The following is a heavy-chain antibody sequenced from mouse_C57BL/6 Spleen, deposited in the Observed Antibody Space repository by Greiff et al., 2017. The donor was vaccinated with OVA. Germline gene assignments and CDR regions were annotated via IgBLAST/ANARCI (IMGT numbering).Heavy chain of an antibody. CDR3: ARIRSYIDY. Sequence: QVQLQQPGAELVKPGASVKMSCKASGYTFTSYWINWVKQRPGQGLEWIGDIYPGSGSTNYNEKFKSKATLTVDQYSRTAFMQLSSLTSEDAAVYYCARIRSYIDYWGQGTTLTVSS. V-gene: IGHV1-55*01. CDR2: IYPGSGST. CDR1: GYTFTSYW. J-gene: IGHJ2*01.